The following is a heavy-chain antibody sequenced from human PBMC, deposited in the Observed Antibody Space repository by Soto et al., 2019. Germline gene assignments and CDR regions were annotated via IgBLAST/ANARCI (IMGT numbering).Heavy chain of an antibody. J-gene: IGHJ6*02. CDR1: GFTFTSSA. D-gene: IGHD3-3*01. V-gene: IGHV1-58*01. CDR3: AADRSNYYDFWSGYQRYYGMDV. Sequence: GASVKGSFQASGFTFTSSAVQWGGPARGQRLGGGGWIVVGSGNTNYAQKFQERVTITRDMSTSTAYMELSSLRSEDTAVYYCAADRSNYYDFWSGYQRYYGMDVWGQGTTVTVSS. CDR2: IVVGSGNT.